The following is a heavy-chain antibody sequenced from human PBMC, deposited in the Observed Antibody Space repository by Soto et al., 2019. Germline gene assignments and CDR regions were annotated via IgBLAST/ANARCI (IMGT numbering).Heavy chain of an antibody. CDR3: ARRGNAAAAINFDY. CDR2: IYYSGST. J-gene: IGHJ4*02. D-gene: IGHD2-2*01. V-gene: IGHV4-59*08. Sequence: SETLSLTCTVSGGSISSYYWSWIRQPPGKGLEWIGYIYYSGSTNYNPSLKSRVTISVDTSKNQFSLKLSSVTAADTAVYYCARRGNAAAAINFDYWGQGTLGTVSS. CDR1: GGSISSYY.